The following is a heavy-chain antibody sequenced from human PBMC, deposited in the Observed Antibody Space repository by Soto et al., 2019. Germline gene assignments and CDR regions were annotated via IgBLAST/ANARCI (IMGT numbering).Heavy chain of an antibody. CDR2: IYYSGST. CDR3: ASLYGDYYAFDI. D-gene: IGHD4-17*01. CDR1: GGSISSYY. Sequence: PSETLSLTCTVSGGSISSYYWSWIRQPPGKGLEWIGYIYYSGSTNYNPSIKSRVTISVDTSKNQFSLKLSSVTAADTAVYYCASLYGDYYAFDIWGQGTMVTVS. V-gene: IGHV4-59*01. J-gene: IGHJ3*02.